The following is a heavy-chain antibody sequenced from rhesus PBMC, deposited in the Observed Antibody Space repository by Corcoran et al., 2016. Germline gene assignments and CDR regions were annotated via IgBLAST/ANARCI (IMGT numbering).Heavy chain of an antibody. CDR3: ASIAGTTGFVVFDY. Sequence: QVQLQESGPGLVKPSETLSLTCAVSGGSISDDYYWSWIRQPPGKGLEWIGYIYGIGGGTNYNPSRKNRVTISIDTSKNQFALKLSSVTAADTVVYYCASIAGTTGFVVFDYWGQGVLVTVSS. J-gene: IGHJ4*01. CDR2: IYGIGGGT. CDR1: GGSISDDYY. V-gene: IGHV4-106*01. D-gene: IGHD1-20*01.